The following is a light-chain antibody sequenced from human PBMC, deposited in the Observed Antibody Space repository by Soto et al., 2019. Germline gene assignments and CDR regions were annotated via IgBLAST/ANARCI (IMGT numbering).Light chain of an antibody. CDR3: SSYVGSNNFV. J-gene: IGLJ1*01. Sequence: QSALTQPPSASGSPGQSVTISCTGTSSDVGGYNYVSWYQQHPGKAPKLMIYDVSKRPSWVPDRFSGSKSGNTASLPVSGLQAEYEADYYCSSYVGSNNFVFGTGTKLTV. CDR2: DVS. V-gene: IGLV2-8*01. CDR1: SSDVGGYNY.